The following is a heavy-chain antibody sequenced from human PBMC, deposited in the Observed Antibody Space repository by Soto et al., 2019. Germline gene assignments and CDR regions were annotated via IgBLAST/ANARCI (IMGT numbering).Heavy chain of an antibody. D-gene: IGHD1-1*01. J-gene: IGHJ4*02. Sequence: ASVKVSCKASGYTFSDYYIHWVRQAPGQGLEWMGWINPNSGGTKYAPKFQGGVTMTRDTSITAAYMELSRLRSGDTAVYYCSREPATAKPEGVDFWGQGTLVTVSS. CDR2: INPNSGGT. V-gene: IGHV1-2*02. CDR1: GYTFSDYY. CDR3: SREPATAKPEGVDF.